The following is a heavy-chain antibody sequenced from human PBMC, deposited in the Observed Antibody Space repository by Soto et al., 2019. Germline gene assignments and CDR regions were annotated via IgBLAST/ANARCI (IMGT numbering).Heavy chain of an antibody. CDR1: GGTFSSYA. Sequence: SVKVSCKASGGTFSSYAISWVRQAPGQGPEWMGGIIPIFGTANYAQKFQGRVTITADESTSTAYMELSSLRSEDTAVYYCARGRFLEWLLYSYYYYGMDVWGQGTTVTVSS. D-gene: IGHD3-3*01. CDR3: ARGRFLEWLLYSYYYYGMDV. V-gene: IGHV1-69*13. CDR2: IIPIFGTA. J-gene: IGHJ6*02.